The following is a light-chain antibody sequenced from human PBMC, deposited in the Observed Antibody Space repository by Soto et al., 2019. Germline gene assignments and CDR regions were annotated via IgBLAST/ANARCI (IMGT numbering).Light chain of an antibody. CDR1: QSISTY. J-gene: IGKJ5*01. Sequence: DIQMTQSPSSLSASVGNRVTINCRASQSISTYLNWYQKKPGKAPNLLIYDASRLQSGVPSRFSGSGSGTDFTLTIGSLQPEDFATYYCQQSYSTFPITFGQGTRLEI. CDR2: DAS. CDR3: QQSYSTFPIT. V-gene: IGKV1-39*01.